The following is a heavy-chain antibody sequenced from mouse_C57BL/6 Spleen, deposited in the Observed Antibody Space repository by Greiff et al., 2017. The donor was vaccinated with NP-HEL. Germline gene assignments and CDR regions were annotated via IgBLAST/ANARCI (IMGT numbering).Heavy chain of an antibody. CDR2: IDPEDGDT. V-gene: IGHV14-1*01. CDR1: GFNITDYY. Sequence: VQLQQSGAELVRPGASVKLSCTASGFNITDYYMHWVKQRPEQGLEWIGRIDPEDGDTEYAPKFQGKATMTADTSSNTAYLQLSSLTSEDTAVYYCTKVYGSSPYYYAMDYWGQGTSVTVSS. CDR3: TKVYGSSPYYYAMDY. J-gene: IGHJ4*01. D-gene: IGHD1-1*01.